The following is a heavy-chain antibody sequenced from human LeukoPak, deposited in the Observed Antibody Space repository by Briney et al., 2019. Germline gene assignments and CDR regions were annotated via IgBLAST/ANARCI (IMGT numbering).Heavy chain of an antibody. D-gene: IGHD3-10*01. J-gene: IGHJ4*02. CDR2: ISSSSSYI. CDR1: GFTFSSYS. V-gene: IGHV3-21*01. CDR3: ARDMRSGSGSYYNAAYDY. Sequence: PGGSLRLSCAASGFTFSSYSMNWVRQAPGKGLEWVSSISSSSSYIYYADSVKGRFTISRDNAKNSLYLQMNSLRAEDTAVYYCARDMRSGSGSYYNAAYDYWGQGTLVTVSS.